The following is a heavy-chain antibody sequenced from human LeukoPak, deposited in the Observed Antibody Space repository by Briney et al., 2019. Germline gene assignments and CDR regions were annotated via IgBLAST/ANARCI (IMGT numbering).Heavy chain of an antibody. CDR2: INPNSGGT. J-gene: IGHJ5*02. CDR3: ARDRATMVRGVQNWFDP. V-gene: IGHV1-2*02. Sequence: ASVKVSCKASGYTFTGYYIHWVRQAPGQGLEWMGWINPNSGGTNYAQKFQGRVTMTRDTSISTAYMELSRLRSDDTAVYYCARDRATMVRGVQNWFDPWGQGTLVTVSS. D-gene: IGHD3-10*01. CDR1: GYTFTGYY.